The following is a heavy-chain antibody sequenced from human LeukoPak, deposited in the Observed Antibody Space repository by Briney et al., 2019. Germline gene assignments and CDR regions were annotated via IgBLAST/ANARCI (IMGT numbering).Heavy chain of an antibody. J-gene: IGHJ4*02. CDR3: AKGDSSSWYDYYFDY. Sequence: PGGSLRLSCAASGFTFSSYGMHWVRQAPGKGPEWVAVIWYDGSNKYYADSVKGRFTISRDNSKNTLYLQMNSLRAEDTAVYYCAKGDSSSWYDYYFDYWGQGTLVTVSS. D-gene: IGHD6-13*01. CDR1: GFTFSSYG. V-gene: IGHV3-33*06. CDR2: IWYDGSNK.